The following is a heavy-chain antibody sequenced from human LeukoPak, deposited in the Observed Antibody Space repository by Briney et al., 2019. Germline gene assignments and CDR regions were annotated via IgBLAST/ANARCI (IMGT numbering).Heavy chain of an antibody. J-gene: IGHJ6*03. Sequence: KPGGSLRLSCAASGFTFSNAWMSWVRQAPGKGLEWVSSISSSSNYIYYADSVKGRFTISRDNAKNSLYLQMNSLRAEDTAVYYCAREHSGYDFPGRDYYYMDVWGKGTTVTVSS. CDR3: AREHSGYDFPGRDYYYMDV. CDR1: GFTFSNAW. CDR2: ISSSSNYI. V-gene: IGHV3-21*01. D-gene: IGHD5-12*01.